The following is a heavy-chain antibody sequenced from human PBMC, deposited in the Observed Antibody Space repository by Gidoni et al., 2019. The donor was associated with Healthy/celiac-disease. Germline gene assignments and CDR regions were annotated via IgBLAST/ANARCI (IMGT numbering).Heavy chain of an antibody. D-gene: IGHD3-16*01. CDR2: FDPEDGET. J-gene: IGHJ3*02. V-gene: IGHV1-24*01. Sequence: QVQLVQSGAEVKKPGASVKVSCKVSGYTLTELSMHWVRQAPGKGLEWMGGFDPEDGETIYAQKFQGRVTMNEDTSTDTAYMELSSLRSEDTAVYYCATDRGGIAFDIWGQGTMVTVSS. CDR1: GYTLTELS. CDR3: ATDRGGIAFDI.